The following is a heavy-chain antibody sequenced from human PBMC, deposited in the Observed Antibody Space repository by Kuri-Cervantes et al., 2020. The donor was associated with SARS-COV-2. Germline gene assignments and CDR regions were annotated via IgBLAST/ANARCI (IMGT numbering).Heavy chain of an antibody. Sequence: ASVKVSCKASGYTFTSYGISWVRQAPGQGLEWMGWISTYNGNTNYAQKLQGRVTMTTDTSTSTAYMELRRLRSDDTALYYCATAYRVYHYWYFDLWGRGTLVTVSS. CDR2: ISTYNGNT. V-gene: IGHV1-18*04. D-gene: IGHD3-16*02. CDR1: GYTFTSYG. J-gene: IGHJ2*01. CDR3: ATAYRVYHYWYFDL.